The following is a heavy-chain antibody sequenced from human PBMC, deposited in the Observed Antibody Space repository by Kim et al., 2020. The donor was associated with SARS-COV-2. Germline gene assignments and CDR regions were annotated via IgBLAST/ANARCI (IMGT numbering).Heavy chain of an antibody. J-gene: IGHJ4*02. D-gene: IGHD6-19*01. Sequence: YADSVKGRFTNSRDNATNSLYLQMNSLGAEDTAVYYCARAYSSGWAYFDYWGQGTLVTVSS. CDR3: ARAYSSGWAYFDY. V-gene: IGHV3-11*04.